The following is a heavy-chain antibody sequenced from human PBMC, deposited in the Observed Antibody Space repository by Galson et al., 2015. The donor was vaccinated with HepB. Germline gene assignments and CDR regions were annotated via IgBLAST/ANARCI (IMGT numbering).Heavy chain of an antibody. V-gene: IGHV6-1*01. J-gene: IGHJ6*02. D-gene: IGHD6-19*01. CDR1: GDSVSSNSAA. CDR3: ARKYSSGWYQPYYYYGMDV. Sequence: CAISGDSVSSNSAAWNWIRQSPSRGLEWLGRTYYRSKWYNDYAVSVKSRITINPDTSKNQFSLQLNSVTPEDTAVYYCARKYSSGWYQPYYYYGMDVWGQGTTVTVSS. CDR2: TYYRSKWYN.